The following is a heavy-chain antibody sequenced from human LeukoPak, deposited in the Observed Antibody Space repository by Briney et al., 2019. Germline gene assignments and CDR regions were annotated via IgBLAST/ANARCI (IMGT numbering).Heavy chain of an antibody. CDR1: GFTVSSNY. CDR3: ARNYGDYYVY. V-gene: IGHV3-53*01. Sequence: GVSLRLSCAASGFTVSSNYMSWVRQAPGKGLEWVSVIHSGGSAYYADSVKGRFTISRDNSKNTLYLQMNSLRAEDTAVYYCARNYGDYYVYWGQGTLVTVSS. CDR2: IHSGGSA. J-gene: IGHJ4*02. D-gene: IGHD4-17*01.